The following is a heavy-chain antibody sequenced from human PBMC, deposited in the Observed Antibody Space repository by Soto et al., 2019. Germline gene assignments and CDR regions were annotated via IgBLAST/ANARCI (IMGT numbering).Heavy chain of an antibody. CDR2: IIPILTIA. J-gene: IGHJ6*02. D-gene: IGHD3-10*01. V-gene: IGHV1-69*02. Sequence: QVQLVQSGAEVKKHGSSVKVSCKASGGTFSSYTISWVRQAPGQGLEWMGRIIPILTIANYAQKFQGGVTITAHKSTSTAYMELSSLRSEDTAVYYCARFRGSCGLDVWGQGTTVSVSS. CDR3: ARFRGSCGLDV. CDR1: GGTFSSYT.